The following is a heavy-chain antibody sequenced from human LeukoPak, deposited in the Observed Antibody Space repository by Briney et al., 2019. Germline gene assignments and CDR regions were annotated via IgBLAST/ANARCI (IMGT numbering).Heavy chain of an antibody. CDR3: ARSFETQRITMVRGGSGVDY. V-gene: IGHV1-3*01. J-gene: IGHJ4*02. D-gene: IGHD3-10*01. Sequence: GASVKVSCKASGYTFTSYAMHWVRQAPGQRLEWMGWINAGNGNTKYSQKFQGRVTITRDTSASTAYMELSSLRSEDTAVYYCARSFETQRITMVRGGSGVDYWGQGTLVTVSS. CDR1: GYTFTSYA. CDR2: INAGNGNT.